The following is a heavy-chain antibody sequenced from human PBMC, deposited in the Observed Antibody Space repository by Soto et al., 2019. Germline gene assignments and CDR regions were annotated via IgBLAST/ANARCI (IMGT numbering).Heavy chain of an antibody. D-gene: IGHD1-26*01. CDR2: IYNTGTT. CDR3: AREYSNSQEAFEI. J-gene: IGHJ4*02. CDR1: GGSVNSDCYY. Sequence: SETLSLTCTVSGGSVNSDCYYWTWIRQPPGKGLEWIGYIYNTGTTNYNPSLKSRVSRSTETSRNQFSLKLTSVTAADTAVFHCAREYSNSQEAFEIWGRRYLVTVSS. V-gene: IGHV4-61*01.